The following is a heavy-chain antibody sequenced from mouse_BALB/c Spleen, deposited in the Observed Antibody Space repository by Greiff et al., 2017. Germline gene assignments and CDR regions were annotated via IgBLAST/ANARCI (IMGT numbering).Heavy chain of an antibody. CDR1: GYTFTSYW. V-gene: IGHV1-7*01. CDR2: INPSTGYT. D-gene: IGHD2-4*01. Sequence: QVQLQQSGAELAKPGASVKMSCKASGYTFTSYWMHWVKQRPGQGLEWIGYINPSTGYTEYNQKFKDKATLTADKSSSTAYMQLSSLTSEDSAVYYCARSYDYDWWYFDVWGAGTTVTVSS. CDR3: ARSYDYDWWYFDV. J-gene: IGHJ1*01.